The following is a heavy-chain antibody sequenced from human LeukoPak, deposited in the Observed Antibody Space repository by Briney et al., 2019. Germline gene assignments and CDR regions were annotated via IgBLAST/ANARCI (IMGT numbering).Heavy chain of an antibody. Sequence: SQTLSLTCTVSGGSISSGSYYWSWIRQPAGKGLEWIGRIYTSGTTNYNPSLKSRVTISVETSKNQFSLKLSSVTAADTAVYYCARVDSSGYYYNDYWGQGTLVTVSS. CDR1: GGSISSGSYY. D-gene: IGHD3-22*01. V-gene: IGHV4-61*02. CDR3: ARVDSSGYYYNDY. J-gene: IGHJ4*02. CDR2: IYTSGTT.